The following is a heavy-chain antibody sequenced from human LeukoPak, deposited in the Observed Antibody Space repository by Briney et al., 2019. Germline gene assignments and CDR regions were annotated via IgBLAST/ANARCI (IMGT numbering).Heavy chain of an antibody. V-gene: IGHV3-11*01. D-gene: IGHD6-19*01. J-gene: IGHJ4*02. CDR2: ISSSGRTI. CDR3: ARDVAGIIVY. CDR1: GFTFNVYY. Sequence: GGSLRLSCAASGFTFNVYYMSWIRQAPGKGREGVSYISSSGRTIYYADSVKGRFPLPRDNAKNALYLQMNSLRADDTAVYYCARDVAGIIVYGGEGTLVTVSS.